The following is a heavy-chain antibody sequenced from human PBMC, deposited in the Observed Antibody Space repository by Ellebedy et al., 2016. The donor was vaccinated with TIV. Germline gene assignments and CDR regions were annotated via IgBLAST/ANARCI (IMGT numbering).Heavy chain of an antibody. J-gene: IGHJ4*02. CDR3: VRFTSSALDY. D-gene: IGHD6-19*01. CDR1: GFSLNTSGMC. CDR2: MDWDDDN. Sequence: SGPTLVKPTQTLTLTCTFSGFSLNTSGMCVSWIRQPPGKALEWLARMDWDDDNYYSTSLKTRLTISKDTSKNQVVLTMTNMDPVDTATYFCVRFTSSALDYWGQGTLVTVSS. V-gene: IGHV2-70*11.